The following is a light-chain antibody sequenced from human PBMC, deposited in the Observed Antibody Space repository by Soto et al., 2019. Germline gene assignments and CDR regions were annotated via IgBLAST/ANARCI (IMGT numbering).Light chain of an antibody. V-gene: IGLV1-44*01. J-gene: IGLJ3*02. CDR3: AAWDDSLNGWV. CDR1: XXNIGSKP. CDR2: SNN. Sequence: QSVLTXPPXXXXXXXQRVTISCSEXXXNIGSKPVYWYQHLPGTAPKRLIHSNNQRPSGVPDRFSGSKSGTSASLAISGLHAEDEADYYCAAWDDSLNGWVFGGGTKLTVL.